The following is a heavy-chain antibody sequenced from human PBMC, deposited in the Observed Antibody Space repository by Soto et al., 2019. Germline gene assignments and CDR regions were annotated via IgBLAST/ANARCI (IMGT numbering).Heavy chain of an antibody. V-gene: IGHV1-18*01. CDR2: ITTYNGNT. Sequence: ASVKVSCKAVRYIFTNYGVSWVRQAPGQGLEWMGWITTYNGNTEYAQKFQGRVTMTTDASTSTAYMELGSLRSDDTAVYYCARVVDYYDPYYYYGMDVWGQGTTVNVS. CDR3: ARVVDYYDPYYYYGMDV. J-gene: IGHJ6*02. CDR1: RYIFTNYG. D-gene: IGHD3-22*01.